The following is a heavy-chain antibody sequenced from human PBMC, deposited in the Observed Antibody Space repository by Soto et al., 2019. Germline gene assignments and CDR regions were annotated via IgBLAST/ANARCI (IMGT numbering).Heavy chain of an antibody. J-gene: IGHJ5*02. CDR3: ARASGGGYSRGWTDWFGR. Sequence: QVQLVESGGGVVQPGRSLRLSCAASGFTFSSYAMHWVRQAPGKGLEWVAVISYDGSNKYYADSVKGRFTISRDNSKNTLYLQMHSLRGEDRAVYYCARASGGGYSRGWTDWFGRWGQGALVTVSS. CDR1: GFTFSSYA. V-gene: IGHV3-30-3*01. CDR2: ISYDGSNK. D-gene: IGHD3-22*01.